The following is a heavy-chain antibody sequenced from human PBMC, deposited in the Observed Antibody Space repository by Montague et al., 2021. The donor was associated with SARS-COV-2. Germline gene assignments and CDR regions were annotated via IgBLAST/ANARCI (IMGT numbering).Heavy chain of an antibody. D-gene: IGHD3-10*01. Sequence: SETLSLTCTVSGGSISSTSYYWGWIRQPPGKGLEWIGSISYSGSTYYKSSLKSRVNISVDTSKNQFSLRLSSVTAADTAVYYCARHITGSGNAFDIWGQGTMVTVSS. V-gene: IGHV4-39*01. J-gene: IGHJ3*02. CDR1: GGSISSTSYY. CDR2: ISYSGST. CDR3: ARHITGSGNAFDI.